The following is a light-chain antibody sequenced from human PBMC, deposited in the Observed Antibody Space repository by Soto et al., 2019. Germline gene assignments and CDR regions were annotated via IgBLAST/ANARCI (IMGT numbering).Light chain of an antibody. V-gene: IGKV1-9*01. CDR3: QQFNSLPIT. CDR2: SAS. CDR1: QGISSH. J-gene: IGKJ4*01. Sequence: IPVTQSPSSLSASVGDTVTITCRASQGISSHLAWYQQKPGKAPKVLIYSASTLESGVPSRFSGSGSGTDFTLTISSLQPEDFATYFCQQFNSLPITFGGGTRVEI.